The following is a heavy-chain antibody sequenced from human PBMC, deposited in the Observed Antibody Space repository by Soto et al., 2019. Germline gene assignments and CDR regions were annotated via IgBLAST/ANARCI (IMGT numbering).Heavy chain of an antibody. CDR1: GLTISGKKY. J-gene: IGHJ3*01. D-gene: IGHD1-1*01. CDR2: LYDVDGS. Sequence: DVQLVESGGGLIQPGESLRLSCAAFGLTISGKKYVAWVRQAPGKGLEWVSGLYDVDGSFYTDSVRGRFTTSSDSSKTTVYLQMNDLRPDDPAVYYCATWHEREHAYDVWGQGTTVTVSS. CDR3: ATWHEREHAYDV. V-gene: IGHV3-53*01.